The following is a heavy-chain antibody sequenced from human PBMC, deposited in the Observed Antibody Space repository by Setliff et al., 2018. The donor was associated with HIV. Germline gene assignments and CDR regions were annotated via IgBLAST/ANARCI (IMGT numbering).Heavy chain of an antibody. V-gene: IGHV4-34*01. CDR2: VSPIGET. J-gene: IGHJ3*01. Sequence: PSETLSLTCAVFGESSNTDAWTWIRQPPGKGLEWIGEVSPIGETSYNQSLKDRVTISLDTSKKHFSLDLYSVTAADTAVYYCARDHNSGTLHAFDLWGQGTKVTVSS. CDR3: ARDHNSGTLHAFDL. CDR1: GESSNTDA. D-gene: IGHD1-26*01.